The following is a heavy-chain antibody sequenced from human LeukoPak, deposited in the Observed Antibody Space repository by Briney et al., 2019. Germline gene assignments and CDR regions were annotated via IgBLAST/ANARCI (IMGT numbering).Heavy chain of an antibody. J-gene: IGHJ4*02. V-gene: IGHV4-39*01. CDR3: ARAGIVGALETEFDY. CDR1: GGSISSSSYY. Sequence: SETLSLTCTVSGGSISSSSYYWGWIRQPPGKGLEWIGSIYYSGSTYYNPSLKSRVTISVDTSKNQFSLKLSSVTAADTAVYYCARAGIVGALETEFDYWGQGTLVTVSS. D-gene: IGHD1-26*01. CDR2: IYYSGST.